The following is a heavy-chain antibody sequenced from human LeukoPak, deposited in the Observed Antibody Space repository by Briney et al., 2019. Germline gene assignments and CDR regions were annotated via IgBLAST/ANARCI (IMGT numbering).Heavy chain of an antibody. CDR3: ARGSYDSSGYYGA. J-gene: IGHJ5*02. CDR1: GFTFSSYA. Sequence: GGSLRLSCAASGFTFSSYAMSWVRQAPGKGLEWVSAISGSGGSTYYADSVKGRFTISRDNSKNTLYLQMNSLRAEDTAVYYCARGSYDSSGYYGAWGQGTLVTVSS. D-gene: IGHD3-22*01. CDR2: ISGSGGST. V-gene: IGHV3-23*01.